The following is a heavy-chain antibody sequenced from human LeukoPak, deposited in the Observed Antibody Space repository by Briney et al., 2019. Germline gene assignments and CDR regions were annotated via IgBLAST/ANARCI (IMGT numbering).Heavy chain of an antibody. D-gene: IGHD3-22*01. J-gene: IGHJ4*02. Sequence: GGSLRLSCAATHFTISINYMSWVRQAPGKGLEWVSGISGSGDNTYYADSVKGRFTISRDNSKNTLYVQVNSLGTEDTAAYYCAKGSYYDSSGSFYFDYWGQGTLVTVSS. CDR3: AKGSYYDSSGSFYFDY. CDR2: ISGSGDNT. CDR1: HFTISINY. V-gene: IGHV3-23*01.